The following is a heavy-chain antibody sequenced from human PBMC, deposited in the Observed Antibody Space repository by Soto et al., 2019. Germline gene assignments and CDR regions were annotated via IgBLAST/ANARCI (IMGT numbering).Heavy chain of an antibody. CDR3: ARATVTYYYFDY. J-gene: IGHJ4*02. D-gene: IGHD4-17*01. CDR2: IYHSGST. CDR1: GGSISSGGYS. Sequence: SETLSLTCAVSGGSISSGGYSWSWIRQPAGKGLEWIGFIYHSGSTNYNPSLKSRVTMSVDRSKNQFSLKLRSVTAADTAVYYCARATVTYYYFDYWGQGTLVTVSS. V-gene: IGHV4-30-2*01.